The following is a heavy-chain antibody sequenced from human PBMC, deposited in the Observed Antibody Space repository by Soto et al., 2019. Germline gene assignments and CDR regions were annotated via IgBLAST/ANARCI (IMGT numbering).Heavy chain of an antibody. J-gene: IGHJ3*02. CDR2: IIPIFGTA. CDR3: ASPSHQITYYYDSSGYYYSHDAFDI. Sequence: SVKVSCKASGGTFSSYASSWVRQAPGQGLEWMGGIIPIFGTANYAQKFQGRVTITADESTSTAYMELSSLRSEDTAVYYCASPSHQITYYYDSSGYYYSHDAFDIWGQGTMVTVSS. CDR1: GGTFSSYA. V-gene: IGHV1-69*13. D-gene: IGHD3-22*01.